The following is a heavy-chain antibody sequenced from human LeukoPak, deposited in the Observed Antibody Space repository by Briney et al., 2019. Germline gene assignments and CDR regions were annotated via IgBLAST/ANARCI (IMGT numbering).Heavy chain of an antibody. Sequence: GSLRLPCAAPGFTVNNKYISWVRQAPGKGLEWGSGIYSGGSTYYADSVKGRFTISRDNSKNTLYLQMNSLRAEDTAVYYCASHGSGSTLYYYYMDVWGKGTTVTVSS. CDR1: GFTVNNKY. CDR3: ASHGSGSTLYYYYMDV. D-gene: IGHD3-10*01. J-gene: IGHJ6*03. V-gene: IGHV3-53*01. CDR2: IYSGGST.